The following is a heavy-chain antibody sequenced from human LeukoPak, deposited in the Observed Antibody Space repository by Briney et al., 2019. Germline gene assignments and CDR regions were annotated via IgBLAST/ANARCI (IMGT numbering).Heavy chain of an antibody. D-gene: IGHD6-19*01. CDR1: GGSFSGYY. CDR3: ARSWRQWLAGGAWFDP. Sequence: PSETLSLTCAVYGGSFSGYYWSWIRQPPGKGLEWIGEINHSGSTNYNPSLKSRVTISVDTSKNQFSLKLSSVTAADTAVYYCARSWRQWLAGGAWFDPWGQGTLVTVSS. V-gene: IGHV4-34*01. CDR2: INHSGST. J-gene: IGHJ5*02.